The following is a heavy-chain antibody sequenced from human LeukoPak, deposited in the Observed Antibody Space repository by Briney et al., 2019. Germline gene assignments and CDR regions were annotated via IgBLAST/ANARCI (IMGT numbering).Heavy chain of an antibody. CDR2: ISGSGDTT. D-gene: IGHD1-26*01. CDR1: GSTFSSYA. Sequence: PGGSLTLTCAASGSTFSSYAMNWVRQAPGKGLEWVSFISGSGDTTYYADSVKGRFTISRDNSKNTLYLQMNSLRAEDTDVYYCAKSRGESRGASNYWGQGTLVTVSS. V-gene: IGHV3-23*01. CDR3: AKSRGESRGASNY. J-gene: IGHJ4*02.